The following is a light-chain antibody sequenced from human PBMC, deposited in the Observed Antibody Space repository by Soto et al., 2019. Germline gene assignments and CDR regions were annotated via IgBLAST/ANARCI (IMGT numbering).Light chain of an antibody. Sequence: EIVLTQSSATLSLSPGGRATLSCMASQSVSRYLAWYQQKPGQAPRLLIYDASNRATGIPARFSGSGSGTDFTLTISRLESEDLAVYYCQQYDSSPRTFGQGTKVDIK. J-gene: IGKJ1*01. CDR2: DAS. CDR3: QQYDSSPRT. CDR1: QSVSRY. V-gene: IGKV3-11*01.